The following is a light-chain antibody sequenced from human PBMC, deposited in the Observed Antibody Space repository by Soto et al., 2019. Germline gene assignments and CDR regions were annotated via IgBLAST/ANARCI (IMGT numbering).Light chain of an antibody. J-gene: IGLJ2*01. CDR2: DVT. V-gene: IGLV2-14*03. CDR3: SAYTTTSTVV. Sequence: QSVLTQPASVSGSPGQSITISCTGTSSDVGGYNYVSWYQHHPGKAPKLMIYDVTNRPSGVSNRFSGSKSVNTASLTISGVQSEDEASYYCSAYTTTSTVVFGGGTQLTVL. CDR1: SSDVGGYNY.